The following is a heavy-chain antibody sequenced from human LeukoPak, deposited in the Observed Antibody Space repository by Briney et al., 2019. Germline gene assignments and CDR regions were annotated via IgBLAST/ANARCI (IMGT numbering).Heavy chain of an antibody. D-gene: IGHD4-17*01. CDR2: ISSSSSYI. CDR3: ARDEGDTVTTYRFDL. Sequence: PGGSLRLSCAASGFTFSSYSMNWVRQAPGKGLEWVSSISSSSSYIYYADSVKGRFTISRDNAKNSLYLQMNSLRGEDTAVYYCARDEGDTVTTYRFDLWGRGTLVTVSS. CDR1: GFTFSSYS. J-gene: IGHJ2*01. V-gene: IGHV3-21*01.